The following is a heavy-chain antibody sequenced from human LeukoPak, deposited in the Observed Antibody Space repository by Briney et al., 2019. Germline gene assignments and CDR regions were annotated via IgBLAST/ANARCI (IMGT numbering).Heavy chain of an antibody. D-gene: IGHD3-22*01. CDR2: IWYDGSNK. CDR1: GFTFSSYG. V-gene: IGHV3-33*01. Sequence: RPGGSLRLSCAASGFTFSSYGMHWVRQAPGKGLEWVAVIWYDGSNKYYADPVKGRFTISRDNSKNTLYLQMNSLRAEDTAVYYCARDPADSSGYNDYWGQGTLVTVSS. CDR3: ARDPADSSGYNDY. J-gene: IGHJ4*02.